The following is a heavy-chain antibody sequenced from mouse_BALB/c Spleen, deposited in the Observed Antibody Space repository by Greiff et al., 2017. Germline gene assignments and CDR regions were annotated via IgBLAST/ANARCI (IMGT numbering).Heavy chain of an antibody. CDR1: GFAFSSYD. D-gene: IGHD1-1*01. Sequence: EVQRVESGGGLVKPGGSLKLSCAASGFAFSSYDMSWVRQTPEKRLEWVAYISSGGGSTYYPDTVKGRFTISRDNAKNTLYLQMSSLKSEDTAMYYCARPYGSSYYWYFDVWGAGTTVTVSS. J-gene: IGHJ1*01. CDR2: ISSGGGST. CDR3: ARPYGSSYYWYFDV. V-gene: IGHV5-12-1*01.